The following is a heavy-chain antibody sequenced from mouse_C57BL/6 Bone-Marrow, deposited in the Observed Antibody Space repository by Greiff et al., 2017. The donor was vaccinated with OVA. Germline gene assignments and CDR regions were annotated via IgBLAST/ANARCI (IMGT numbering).Heavy chain of an antibody. V-gene: IGHV1-69*01. CDR1: GYTFTSYW. CDR3: ARRRRLGIDY. Sequence: QVQLQQPGAELVMPGASVKLSCKASGYTFTSYWMHWVKQRPGQGLEWIGEIDPSDSYTNYNQKFKGKSTLTVDKSASTAYMQLSSLTSEDSAVYYCARRRRLGIDYWGQGTTLTVSS. D-gene: IGHD4-1*01. J-gene: IGHJ2*01. CDR2: IDPSDSYT.